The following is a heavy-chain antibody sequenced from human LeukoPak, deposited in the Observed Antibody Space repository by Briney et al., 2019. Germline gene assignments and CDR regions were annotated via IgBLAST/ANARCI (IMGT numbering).Heavy chain of an antibody. CDR2: IYHSGST. CDR1: GYSISSGYY. D-gene: IGHD1-1*01. J-gene: IGHJ4*02. Sequence: SETLSLTCAVSGYSISSGYYWGWIRQPPGKGLEWIGSIYHSGSTYYNPSLKSRVTISVDTSKNQFSLKLRSVTAADTAVYYCAEVERRNYWGQGTLVTVSS. V-gene: IGHV4-38-2*01. CDR3: AEVERRNY.